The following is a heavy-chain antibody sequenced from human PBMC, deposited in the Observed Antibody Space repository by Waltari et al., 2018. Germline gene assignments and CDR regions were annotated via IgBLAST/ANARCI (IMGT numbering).Heavy chain of an antibody. Sequence: QVQLVQSGAEVTKPGSSVKVSCKASGGTFSSYAISWVRQAPGQGLEWMGGITPIRGIANYAPKCQGRATSTADEYTSTDYMELSSMRSYDTAVYYCARRRRTERAFDYWGQGTLVTVSS. CDR1: GGTFSSYA. CDR2: ITPIRGIA. CDR3: ARRRRTERAFDY. J-gene: IGHJ4*02. D-gene: IGHD6-25*01. V-gene: IGHV1-69*04.